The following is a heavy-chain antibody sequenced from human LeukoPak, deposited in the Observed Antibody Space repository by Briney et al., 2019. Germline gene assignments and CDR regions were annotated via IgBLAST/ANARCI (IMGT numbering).Heavy chain of an antibody. V-gene: IGHV3-20*04. J-gene: IGHJ4*02. CDR1: GFKFDDYG. Sequence: GGSLRLSCTASGFKFDDYGMSWVRQAPGKGLEWVSGINWNGGSTGYTDSVKGRFTISRDNAKNSLYLQMNSLRAEDTALYYCARGATGTTFDYWGQGTLVTVSS. CDR2: INWNGGST. CDR3: ARGATGTTFDY. D-gene: IGHD1-1*01.